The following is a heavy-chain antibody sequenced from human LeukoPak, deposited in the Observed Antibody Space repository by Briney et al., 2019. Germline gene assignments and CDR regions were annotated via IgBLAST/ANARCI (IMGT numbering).Heavy chain of an antibody. CDR3: ARAKTYYYGSGIGY. J-gene: IGHJ4*02. V-gene: IGHV3-23*01. Sequence: GGSLRLSCAASGFTFSSYAMSWVRQAPGKGLEWVSAISGSGGSTYYADSVKGRFTISRDNAKNSLYLQMNSLRAEDTAVYYCARAKTYYYGSGIGYWGQGTLVTVSS. D-gene: IGHD3-10*01. CDR1: GFTFSSYA. CDR2: ISGSGGST.